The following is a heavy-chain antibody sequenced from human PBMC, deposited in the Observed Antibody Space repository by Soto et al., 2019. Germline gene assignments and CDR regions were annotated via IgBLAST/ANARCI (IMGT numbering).Heavy chain of an antibody. CDR1: GFTFSSYA. Sequence: EVQLLESGGGLVQPGGSLRLSCAASGFTFSSYAMSWVRQAPGKGLEWVSAISGSGGSTYYADSVKGRFTISRDNSKNTLYLQMNSLRAEDTAVYYCAKDLLISGYYDILTGPNWFDPWGQGTLVTVSS. CDR2: ISGSGGST. J-gene: IGHJ5*02. CDR3: AKDLLISGYYDILTGPNWFDP. V-gene: IGHV3-23*01. D-gene: IGHD3-9*01.